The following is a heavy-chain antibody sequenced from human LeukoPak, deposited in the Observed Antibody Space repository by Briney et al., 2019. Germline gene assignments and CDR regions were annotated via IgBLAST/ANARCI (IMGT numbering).Heavy chain of an antibody. J-gene: IGHJ4*02. Sequence: ASVKVSCKASGYTFTGHYIHWVRQAPGQRLEWVGWIDPNSGDTYYAQRFQGRVTMTRDTSISTAYMELSSLNSDDTAVYYCARLGIDKWDPYYWGQGTLVTVSS. CDR3: ARLGIDKWDPYY. V-gene: IGHV1-2*02. CDR1: GYTFTGHY. D-gene: IGHD1-26*01. CDR2: IDPNSGDT.